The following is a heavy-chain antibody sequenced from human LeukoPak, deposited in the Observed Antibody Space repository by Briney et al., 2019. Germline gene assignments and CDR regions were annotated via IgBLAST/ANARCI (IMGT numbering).Heavy chain of an antibody. Sequence: ASVKVSCKASGYTFTSYGISWVRQAPGQGLEWMGWISAYNGNTNHAQKLQGRVTMTTDTSTSTAYMELRSLRSDDTAVYYCARTDEYDSSGYLLDYWGQGTLVTVSS. CDR2: ISAYNGNT. CDR1: GYTFTSYG. D-gene: IGHD3-22*01. J-gene: IGHJ4*02. V-gene: IGHV1-18*01. CDR3: ARTDEYDSSGYLLDY.